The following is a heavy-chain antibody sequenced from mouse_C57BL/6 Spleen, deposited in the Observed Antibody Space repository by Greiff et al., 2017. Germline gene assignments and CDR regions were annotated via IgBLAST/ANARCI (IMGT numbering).Heavy chain of an antibody. CDR1: GYTFTSYW. D-gene: IGHD4-1*01. V-gene: IGHV1-53*01. CDR3: APGRGYYAMDY. CDR2: INPSNGGT. J-gene: IGHJ4*01. Sequence: QVQLQQPGTELVKPGASVKLSCKASGYTFTSYWMLWVKQRPGQGLEWIGNINPSNGGTNYNEKFKGKATLTVDKSSSTAYMQLSSLTSEDSAVYYCAPGRGYYAMDYWGQGTSVTVSS.